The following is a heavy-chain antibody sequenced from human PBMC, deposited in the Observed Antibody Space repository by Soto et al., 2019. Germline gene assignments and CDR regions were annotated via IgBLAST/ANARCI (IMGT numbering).Heavy chain of an antibody. CDR1: GGSISSGGYY. J-gene: IGHJ6*02. CDR3: ARGRSSSSWQNYYGMDV. Sequence: PSETLSLTCTVSGGSISSGGYYWSWIRQHPGKGLEWIGYIYYSGSTYYNPSLKSRVTISVDTSKNQFSLKLSSVTAADTAVYYCARGRSSSSWQNYYGMDVWGQGTTVTVSS. D-gene: IGHD6-13*01. CDR2: IYYSGST. V-gene: IGHV4-31*03.